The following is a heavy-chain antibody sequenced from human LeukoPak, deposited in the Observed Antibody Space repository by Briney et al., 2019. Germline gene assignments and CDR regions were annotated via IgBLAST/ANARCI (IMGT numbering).Heavy chain of an antibody. CDR2: IWYDGSNK. D-gene: IGHD1-26*01. CDR3: ARDGIVGDL. Sequence: GRSLRLSCAASGFTSSSYGMHWVRQAPGKGLEWVAVIWYDGSNKYYADSVKGRFTISRDNSKNTLYLQMNSLRAEDTAVYYCARDGIVGDLWGQGTMVTVSS. V-gene: IGHV3-33*01. CDR1: GFTSSSYG. J-gene: IGHJ3*01.